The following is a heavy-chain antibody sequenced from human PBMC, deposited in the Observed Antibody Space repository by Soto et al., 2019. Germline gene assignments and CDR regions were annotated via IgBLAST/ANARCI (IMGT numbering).Heavy chain of an antibody. V-gene: IGHV5-51*01. J-gene: IGHJ6*02. CDR1: GYSFTNYW. Sequence: GESLKVSCQGSGYSFTNYWIAWVRQMPGKGLEWMGIIYPADSDTRYSPSFQGQVTISADKSINTAYLQWNTLKASDTAMYYCVGSSSDYYYYGMDVWGQGTTVTVSS. D-gene: IGHD6-6*01. CDR3: VGSSSDYYYYGMDV. CDR2: IYPADSDT.